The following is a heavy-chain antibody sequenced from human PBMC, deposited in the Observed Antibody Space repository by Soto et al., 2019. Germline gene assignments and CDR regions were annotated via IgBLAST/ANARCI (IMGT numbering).Heavy chain of an antibody. CDR2: VSPDSGST. CDR3: ARATEFRYVVLSLYRGRHYAMAV. Sequence: GAAVKASSKASGYTFSGYDINWVRPATGQGNEWMGWVSPDSGSTGYAGIFQGRVTMTWDRSTTTAYMDLSSLTSEDSAVYYCARATEFRYVVLSLYRGRHYAMAVRGQGSTDIVSS. V-gene: IGHV1-8*01. D-gene: IGHD3-3*01. J-gene: IGHJ6*02. CDR1: GYTFSGYD.